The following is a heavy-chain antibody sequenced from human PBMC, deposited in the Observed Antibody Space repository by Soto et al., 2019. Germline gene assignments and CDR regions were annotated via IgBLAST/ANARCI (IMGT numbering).Heavy chain of an antibody. CDR3: ANEGCSGGICYGFDY. J-gene: IGHJ4*02. D-gene: IGHD2-15*01. V-gene: IGHV3-30*18. Sequence: QVQLVESGGGVVQPGRSLRLSCAASGFTFSSYGMHWVRQAPGKGLEWVAVMSWDGSDEFYEETVKGRFTVSRDNSRNTLYLQMNRLRPEDTAVYYCANEGCSGGICYGFDYWGQGTLVTVSS. CDR1: GFTFSSYG. CDR2: MSWDGSDE.